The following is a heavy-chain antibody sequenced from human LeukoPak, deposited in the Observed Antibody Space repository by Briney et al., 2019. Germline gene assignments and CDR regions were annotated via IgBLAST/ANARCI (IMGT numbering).Heavy chain of an antibody. CDR2: MSYDGSNK. CDR3: AKDYAEDTMVRGVMGGY. D-gene: IGHD3-10*01. V-gene: IGHV3-30*18. Sequence: PGGSLRLSCAASGFTFSSYGMHWVRQAPGKGLEWVAVMSYDGSNKYYADSVKGRFTISRDNSKNTLYLQMNSLRAEDTAVYYYAKDYAEDTMVRGVMGGYWGQGTLVTVSS. J-gene: IGHJ4*02. CDR1: GFTFSSYG.